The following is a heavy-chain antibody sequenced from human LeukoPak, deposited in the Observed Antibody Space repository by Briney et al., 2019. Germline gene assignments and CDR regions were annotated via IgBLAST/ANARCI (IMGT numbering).Heavy chain of an antibody. CDR1: GNYW. V-gene: IGHV3-74*01. D-gene: IGHD4-23*01. Sequence: PGGSLRLSCAASGNYWMHWVRQVPGKGLVWVSHINSDGSWTSYADSVKGRFTISKDNAKNTVYLQMNSLRAEDTAVYYCAKVTYGGNYYWGQGTLVTVSS. CDR3: AKVTYGGNYY. CDR2: INSDGSWT. J-gene: IGHJ4*02.